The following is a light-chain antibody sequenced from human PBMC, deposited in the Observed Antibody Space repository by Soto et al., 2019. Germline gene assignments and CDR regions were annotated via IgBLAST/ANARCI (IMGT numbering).Light chain of an antibody. V-gene: IGKV1-39*01. CDR2: AAS. CDR1: QRISNY. Sequence: DIQMTQSPSSLSASVGDRVTITCRASQRISNYLNWYQLKPGKAPNLLIYAASTLQSGVPSRFSGSGSGTDFTLTISSLQPEDFSTYFCQQSYSTPLTFGGGTKVEIK. CDR3: QQSYSTPLT. J-gene: IGKJ4*01.